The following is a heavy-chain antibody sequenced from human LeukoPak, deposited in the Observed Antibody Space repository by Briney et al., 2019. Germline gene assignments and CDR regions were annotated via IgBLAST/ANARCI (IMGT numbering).Heavy chain of an antibody. D-gene: IGHD3-9*01. CDR1: GFTFSDYY. J-gene: IGHJ4*02. Sequence: GGSLRLSCAASGFTFSDYYMSWIRQAPGKGLEWVSYISSLSGTIYSADSVKGRFTISRDNAKNFLYLQMNSLRAEDTAVYYCARTYYDILTGYNPYFDYWGQGILVTVSS. CDR2: ISSLSGTI. CDR3: ARTYYDILTGYNPYFDY. V-gene: IGHV3-11*04.